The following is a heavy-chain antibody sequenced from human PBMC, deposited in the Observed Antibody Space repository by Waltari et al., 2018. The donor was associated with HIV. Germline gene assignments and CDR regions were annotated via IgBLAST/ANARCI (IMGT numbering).Heavy chain of an antibody. Sequence: QVQLVASGGAVVQPGRSLRVSCEASGFTFSTHAMHGVRQAPGKGLDWGDYISSDRRSQYADSVRGRFTISRDDSKNTLYLQMNSLKPEDTAIYSCARGYCGIDCYLGMAVWGQGTTVSVSS. V-gene: IGHV3-30*01. D-gene: IGHD2-21*02. CDR2: ISSDRRS. CDR1: GFTFSTHA. CDR3: ARGYCGIDCYLGMAV. J-gene: IGHJ6*02.